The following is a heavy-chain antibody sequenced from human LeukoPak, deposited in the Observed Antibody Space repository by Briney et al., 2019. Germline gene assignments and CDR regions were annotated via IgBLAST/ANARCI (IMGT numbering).Heavy chain of an antibody. CDR1: GGSFSGYY. J-gene: IGHJ4*02. Sequence: SETLSLTCAVYGGSFSGYYWSWIRQPPGKGLEWIGNIYYSGSTYYHPSLKSRVTISVDTSMNQFSLKLSSVTAADTAVYYCARYCDFWSGYLAGRYFDYWGQGTLVTVSS. CDR2: IYYSGST. CDR3: ARYCDFWSGYLAGRYFDY. V-gene: IGHV4-34*01. D-gene: IGHD3-3*01.